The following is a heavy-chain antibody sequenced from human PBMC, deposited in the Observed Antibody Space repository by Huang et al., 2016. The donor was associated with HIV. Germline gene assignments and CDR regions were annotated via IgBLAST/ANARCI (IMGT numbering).Heavy chain of an antibody. CDR2: MNPKNGNT. J-gene: IGHJ4*02. D-gene: IGHD3-22*01. CDR1: GFNFNNYD. CDR3: ARARGFLYDSTGYYSRYYFDS. Sequence: QVQLVQSGAEVKKPGASVKVSCKASGFNFNNYDFNWVRQASGQGLEWMGWMNPKNGNTGYAQKFQGRVTSTRNTSITTAYMEVRSLRSEDTAVYYCARARGFLYDSTGYYSRYYFDSWGQGTLVTISS. V-gene: IGHV1-8*03.